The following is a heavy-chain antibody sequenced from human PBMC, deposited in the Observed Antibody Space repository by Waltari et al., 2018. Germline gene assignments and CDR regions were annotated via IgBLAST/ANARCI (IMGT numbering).Heavy chain of an antibody. V-gene: IGHV4-59*01. Sequence: QVQLQESGPGLVKPSETLSLTCTVSGGSISSYYWSWIRQPPGKGLEWIGYIYYSGRTNYNPALKSRVTRSVDTSKNQFSLKLSSVTAADTAVYYCARGASMVRGVPIDAFDIWGQGTMVTVSS. J-gene: IGHJ3*02. CDR3: ARGASMVRGVPIDAFDI. CDR2: IYYSGRT. CDR1: GGSISSYY. D-gene: IGHD3-10*01.